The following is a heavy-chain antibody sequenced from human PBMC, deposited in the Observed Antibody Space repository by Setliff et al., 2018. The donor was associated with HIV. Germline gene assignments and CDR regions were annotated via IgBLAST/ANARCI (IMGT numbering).Heavy chain of an antibody. D-gene: IGHD3-3*01. Sequence: LGESLKISCKGSGYRFTNYWIGWVRQMPGKGLEWMGIINPGDFDIRYSPSFQGQVTISADESISTAYLQWSSLKASDTAMYYCARHETIFGVVAYWGQGTLVTVSS. CDR2: INPGDFDI. CDR3: ARHETIFGVVAY. J-gene: IGHJ4*02. CDR1: GYRFTNYW. V-gene: IGHV5-51*01.